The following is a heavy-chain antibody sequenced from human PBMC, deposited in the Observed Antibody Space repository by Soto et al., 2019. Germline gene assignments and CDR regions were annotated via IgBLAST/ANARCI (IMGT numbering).Heavy chain of an antibody. CDR1: GGSISSGDYY. V-gene: IGHV4-30-4*01. D-gene: IGHD3-3*01. CDR3: ARERIRFLEWLLYRAHDAFDI. Sequence: SETLSLTCTVSGGSISSGDYYWSWIRQPPGKGLEWIGYIYYSGSTYYNPSLKSRVTISVDTSKNQFSLKLSSVTAADTAVYYCARERIRFLEWLLYRAHDAFDIWGQGTMVTVSS. CDR2: IYYSGST. J-gene: IGHJ3*02.